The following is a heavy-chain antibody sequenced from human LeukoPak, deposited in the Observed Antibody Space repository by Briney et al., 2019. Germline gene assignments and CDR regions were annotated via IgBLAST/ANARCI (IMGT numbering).Heavy chain of an antibody. CDR1: GGSISDYY. CDR3: ARIVDGSDAFDI. CDR2: IYTSGST. D-gene: IGHD3-22*01. V-gene: IGHV4-4*09. J-gene: IGHJ3*02. Sequence: SETLSLTCTVSGGSISDYYWSWVRQPPGKGLEWLGYIYTSGSTNYNPSLKSRVTISVDTSKNQFSLKLSSVTAADTAVYYCARIVDGSDAFDIWGQGTMVTVSS.